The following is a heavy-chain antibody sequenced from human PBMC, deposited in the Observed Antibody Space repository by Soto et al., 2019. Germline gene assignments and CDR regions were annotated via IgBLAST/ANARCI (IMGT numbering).Heavy chain of an antibody. J-gene: IGHJ4*02. CDR1: GGSFSGYY. CDR2: INHSGST. V-gene: IGHV4-34*01. CDR3: ARGKGFNMVRGVLDY. D-gene: IGHD3-10*01. Sequence: SETLSLTCAVYGGSFSGYYWSWIRQPPGKGLEWIGEINHSGSTNYNPSLKSRVTISVDTSKNQFSLKRSPVTAADTAVYYCARGKGFNMVRGVLDYWGQGTLVTVSS.